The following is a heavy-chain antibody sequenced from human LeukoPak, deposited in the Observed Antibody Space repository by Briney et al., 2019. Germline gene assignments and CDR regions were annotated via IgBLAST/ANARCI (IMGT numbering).Heavy chain of an antibody. Sequence: GGSLRLSCAASGFTFSSSGMHWVRQAPGKGLEWVAVISYDGSNKYYADSVKGRFTISRDNSKNTLYLQMDSLRAEDTAVYYCAKGLRYYYDSSGAFDYWGQGTLVTVSS. D-gene: IGHD3-22*01. CDR1: GFTFSSSG. CDR3: AKGLRYYYDSSGAFDY. V-gene: IGHV3-30*18. CDR2: ISYDGSNK. J-gene: IGHJ4*02.